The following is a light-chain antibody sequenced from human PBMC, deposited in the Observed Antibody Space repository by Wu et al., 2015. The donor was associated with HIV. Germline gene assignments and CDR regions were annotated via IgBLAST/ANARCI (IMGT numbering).Light chain of an antibody. CDR3: QQYRSSPHT. J-gene: IGKJ2*01. V-gene: IGKV3-20*01. CDR1: QTLSSTY. CDR2: DTS. Sequence: GERATLSCRASQTLSSTYLAWYQQRRGQSPRLLIYDTSTRATGIPDRFSASGSGTDFTLTIDRLEPEDFAVYYCQQYRSSPHTFGQGTELEIK.